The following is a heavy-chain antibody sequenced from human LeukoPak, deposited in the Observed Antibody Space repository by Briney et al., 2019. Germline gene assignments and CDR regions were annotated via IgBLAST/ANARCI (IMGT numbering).Heavy chain of an antibody. Sequence: ASVKVSCKASDYAFHISWVRQAPGQGLEWMGWITVYNGDTNYAQKLQGRVTMTTDTSTSTAYMELRSLRSDDTAVYYCARKDSGPLYYYDSSGYYWSFDYWGQGTLVTVSS. D-gene: IGHD3-22*01. CDR1: DYAFH. V-gene: IGHV1-18*01. CDR3: ARKDSGPLYYYDSSGYYWSFDY. CDR2: ITVYNGDT. J-gene: IGHJ4*02.